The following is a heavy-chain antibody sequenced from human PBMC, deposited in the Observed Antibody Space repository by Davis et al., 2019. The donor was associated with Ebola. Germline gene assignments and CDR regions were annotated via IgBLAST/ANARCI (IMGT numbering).Heavy chain of an antibody. CDR3: ASHYYGSGIFDY. CDR2: IFHSGTT. CDR1: GGSISSGGYS. V-gene: IGHV4-30-2*01. Sequence: TLSLTCAVSGGSISSGGYSWSWIRQPPGKGLEWIGYIFHSGTTYYNPSLKSRVTMSVDRSKNQFSLKLRSVTAADTAVYYCASHYYGSGIFDYWGQGTLVTVSS. D-gene: IGHD3-10*01. J-gene: IGHJ4*02.